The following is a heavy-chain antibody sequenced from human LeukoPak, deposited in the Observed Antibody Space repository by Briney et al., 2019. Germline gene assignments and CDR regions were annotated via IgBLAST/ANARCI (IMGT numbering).Heavy chain of an antibody. J-gene: IGHJ6*03. CDR3: AREVSSSIGDYYMDV. D-gene: IGHD6-6*01. V-gene: IGHV3-21*01. CDR2: ISSSSSYI. CDR1: GFTFSSYS. Sequence: GGSLRLSCAASGFTFSSYSMNLVRQAPGKGLEWVSSISSSSSYIYYADSVKGRFTISRDNAKNSLYLQMNSLRAEDTAVYYCAREVSSSIGDYYMDVWGKGTTVTVSS.